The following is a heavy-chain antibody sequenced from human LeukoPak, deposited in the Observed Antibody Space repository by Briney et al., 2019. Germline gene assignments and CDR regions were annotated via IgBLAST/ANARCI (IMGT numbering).Heavy chain of an antibody. J-gene: IGHJ3*02. CDR3: AIAAITIFGVVINDAFDI. CDR1: GGTFSSYA. D-gene: IGHD3-3*01. Sequence: SVKVSCKASGGTFSSYAISWVRQAPGQGLEWMGGIIPIFGTANYAQKFQGRVPITTDESTSTAYMELSSLRSEDTAVYYCAIAAITIFGVVINDAFDIWGQGTMVTVSS. CDR2: IIPIFGTA. V-gene: IGHV1-69*05.